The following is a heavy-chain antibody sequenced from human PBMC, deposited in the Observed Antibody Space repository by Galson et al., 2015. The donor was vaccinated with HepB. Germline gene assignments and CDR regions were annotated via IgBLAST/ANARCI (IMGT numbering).Heavy chain of an antibody. CDR2: IYYSGST. D-gene: IGHD3-22*01. V-gene: IGHV4-39*01. CDR1: GGSISSSSYY. J-gene: IGHJ4*02. Sequence: SETLSLTCTVSGGSISSSSYYWGWIRQPPGKGLEWIGSIYYSGSTYYNPSLKSRVTISVDTSKNQFSLKLSSVTAADTAVYYCARRHRSPGYYDSSGYYLFDYWGQGTLVTVSS. CDR3: ARRHRSPGYYDSSGYYLFDY.